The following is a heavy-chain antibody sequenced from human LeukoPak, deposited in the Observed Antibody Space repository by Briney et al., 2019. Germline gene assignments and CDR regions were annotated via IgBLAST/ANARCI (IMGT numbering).Heavy chain of an antibody. CDR2: IYHSGGT. J-gene: IGHJ3*02. D-gene: IGHD3-10*01. CDR3: ASWGYYGLVRGAFDI. CDR1: DYSISSGYY. V-gene: IGHV4-38-2*02. Sequence: PSETPSLTCTVSDYSISSGYYWSWIRQPPGKGLEWIGSIYHSGGTYYNPSLKSRVTISVDTSKNQFSLKLSSVTAADTAVYYCASWGYYGLVRGAFDIWGQGTMVTVSS.